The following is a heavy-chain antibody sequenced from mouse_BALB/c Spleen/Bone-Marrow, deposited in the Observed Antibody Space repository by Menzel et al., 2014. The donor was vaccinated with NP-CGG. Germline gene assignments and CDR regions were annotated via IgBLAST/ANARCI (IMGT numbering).Heavy chain of an antibody. V-gene: IGHV5-6-4*01. J-gene: IGHJ2*01. Sequence: EVNVVESGGGLVKPGGSLKLSCAASGFTFSSYTMSWVRQTPEKRLEWVATISSGGSYTYYPDSVKGRFTISRDNAKNTLYLQMSSLKSEDTAMYYCTREDTNWDFDYWGQGTTLTVSS. D-gene: IGHD4-1*01. CDR3: TREDTNWDFDY. CDR1: GFTFSSYT. CDR2: ISSGGSYT.